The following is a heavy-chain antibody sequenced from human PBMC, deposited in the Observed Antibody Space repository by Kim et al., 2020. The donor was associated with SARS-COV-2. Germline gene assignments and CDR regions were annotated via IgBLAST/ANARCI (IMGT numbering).Heavy chain of an antibody. D-gene: IGHD3-22*01. Sequence: STSYDPAIKSRVTISVDTSKNQFSLRLSSVTAADTAVYYCAGGGASGYQYWGQGTLVTVSS. CDR3: AGGGASGYQY. V-gene: IGHV4-39*07. J-gene: IGHJ4*02. CDR2: ST.